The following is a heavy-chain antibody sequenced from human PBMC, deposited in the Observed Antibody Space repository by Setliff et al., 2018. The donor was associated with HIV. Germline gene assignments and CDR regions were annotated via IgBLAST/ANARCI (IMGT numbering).Heavy chain of an antibody. CDR2: IIPILGPA. CDR3: ARGKVLRGNILYY. J-gene: IGHJ4*02. Sequence: ASVKVSCKASGGTFSSYAISWVRQAPGQGLEWMGGIIPILGPANYAQKFQGRVTMTRNTSISTAYMDLSSLRSEDTAVYYCARGKVLRGNILYYWGQGTLVTVSS. CDR1: GGTFSSYA. D-gene: IGHD2-8*01. V-gene: IGHV1-69*10.